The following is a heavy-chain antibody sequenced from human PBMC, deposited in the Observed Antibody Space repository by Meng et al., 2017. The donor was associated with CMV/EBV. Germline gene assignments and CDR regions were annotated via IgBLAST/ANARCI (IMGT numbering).Heavy chain of an antibody. CDR1: GFTFSSYW. Sequence: GSLKISCAASGFTFSSYWMSWVRQAPGKGLEWVAVISYDGSNKYFADSVKGRFTISRDNSKNTLYLQMNSLRAEDTAVYYCASTNLAAAGMDDDYWGQGTLVTVSS. J-gene: IGHJ4*02. V-gene: IGHV3-30-3*01. CDR2: ISYDGSNK. D-gene: IGHD6-13*01. CDR3: ASTNLAAAGMDDDY.